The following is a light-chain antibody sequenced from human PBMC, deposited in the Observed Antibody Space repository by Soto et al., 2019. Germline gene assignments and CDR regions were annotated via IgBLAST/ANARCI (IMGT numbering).Light chain of an antibody. CDR1: SSDVGSYNL. CDR2: EVS. CDR3: CSYAGSSTHVV. V-gene: IGLV2-23*02. J-gene: IGLJ7*01. Sequence: QSALTQPASVSGSPGQSITISCTGTSSDVGSYNLVSWYQQHPGKAPKLMIYEVSKRPSGVSTRFSGSKSGNTASLTISGLQAEDEADYYCCSYAGSSTHVVFGGGTQLPVL.